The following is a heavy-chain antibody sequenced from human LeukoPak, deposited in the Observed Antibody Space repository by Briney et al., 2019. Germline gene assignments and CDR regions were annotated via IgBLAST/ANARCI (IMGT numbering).Heavy chain of an antibody. Sequence: GGSLRLSCAASGFTFSDYYMSWIRQAPGKGLEWVSYISSSGSTIYYADSVKGRFTISRDNAKNSLYLRMNSLRAEDTAVYYCASLAPRYCSSTSCPPFDYWGQGTLVTVSS. CDR1: GFTFSDYY. J-gene: IGHJ4*02. V-gene: IGHV3-11*04. CDR2: ISSSGSTI. D-gene: IGHD2-2*01. CDR3: ASLAPRYCSSTSCPPFDY.